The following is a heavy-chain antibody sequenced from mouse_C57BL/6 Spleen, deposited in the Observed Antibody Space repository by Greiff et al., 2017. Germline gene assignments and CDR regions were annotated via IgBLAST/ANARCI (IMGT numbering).Heavy chain of an antibody. CDR2: INPSSGYT. J-gene: IGHJ2*01. V-gene: IGHV1-7*01. CDR1: GYTFTSYW. CDR3: ARGDGSSFYYFDY. Sequence: VQLQQSGAELAKPGASVKLSCKASGYTFTSYWMHWVKQRPGQGLEWIGYINPSSGYTKYNQKFKDKATMTADKSSSTAYMQLSSLTYEDSAVYYCARGDGSSFYYFDYWGQGTTLTVSS. D-gene: IGHD1-1*01.